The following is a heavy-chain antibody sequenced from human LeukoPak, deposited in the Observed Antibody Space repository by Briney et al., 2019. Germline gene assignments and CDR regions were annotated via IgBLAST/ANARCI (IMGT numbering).Heavy chain of an antibody. D-gene: IGHD2-2*01. V-gene: IGHV4-4*07. J-gene: IGHJ3*02. CDR1: GGSISSYY. CDR3: ATQGTSWDDAFDI. Sequence: PSETLSLTCTVSGGSISSYYWSWIRQPAGKGLEWIGRIYTSGSTNYNPSLKSRVTISVDTSKNQFSLKLSSVTAADTAVYYCATQGTSWDDAFDIWGQGTMVTVSS. CDR2: IYTSGST.